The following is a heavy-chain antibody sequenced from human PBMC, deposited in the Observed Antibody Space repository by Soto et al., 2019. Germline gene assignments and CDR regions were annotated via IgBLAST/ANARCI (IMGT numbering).Heavy chain of an antibody. CDR3: ARLYYDFWSGYPRVYGMDV. V-gene: IGHV4-39*01. CDR1: GGYISSSSYY. CDR2: IYYSGST. Sequence: SETLSLTCTVSGGYISSSSYYWGWIRQPPGKGLEWIGSIYYSGSTYYNPSLKSRVTISVDTSKNQFSLKLSSVTAADTAVYYCARLYYDFWSGYPRVYGMDVWGQGTTVTVSS. D-gene: IGHD3-3*01. J-gene: IGHJ6*02.